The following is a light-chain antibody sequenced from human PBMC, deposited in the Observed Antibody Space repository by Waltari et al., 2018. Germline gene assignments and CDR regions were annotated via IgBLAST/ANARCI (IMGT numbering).Light chain of an antibody. Sequence: DIQMTQSPSSLSASVGHKVTITCRASQGITDPLAWFQLKPGKAPKALIYAASRLQSGVPSKFSGSGSGTDFTLTINSLQPEDFATYYCQQYWSYPITFAQGTRLEIE. CDR1: QGITDP. J-gene: IGKJ5*01. V-gene: IGKV1-16*02. CDR3: QQYWSYPIT. CDR2: AAS.